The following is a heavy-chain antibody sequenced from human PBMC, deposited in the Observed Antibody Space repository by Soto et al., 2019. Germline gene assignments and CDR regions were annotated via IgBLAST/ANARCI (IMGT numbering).Heavy chain of an antibody. Sequence: QVQLQQWGAGLLKPSETLSLTCAVYGESLNYFYWSWIRQAPGKGLEWIGEFYDGGSINYNPSLKSXXTXSXXTSKNQFSLRVTSVTAADTAIYYCASGQWPNRFANWGQGTLVTVSS. CDR3: ASGQWPNRFAN. J-gene: IGHJ5*02. CDR1: GESLNYFY. D-gene: IGHD6-19*01. CDR2: FYDGGSI. V-gene: IGHV4-34*01.